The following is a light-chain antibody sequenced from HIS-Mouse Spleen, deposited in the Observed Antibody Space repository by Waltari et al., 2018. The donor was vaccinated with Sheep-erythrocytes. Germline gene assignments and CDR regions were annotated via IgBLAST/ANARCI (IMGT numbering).Light chain of an antibody. Sequence: EIVMTQSPATLSVSPGERATLSCRASQSVSSNLAWYQQKPGQAPRLLIYGASGKEFTLTISSLQSEDFAVYYCQQYNNWPPTFGQGTKVEIK. J-gene: IGKJ1*01. CDR2: GA. V-gene: IGKV3-15*01. CDR1: QSVSSN. CDR3: QQYNNWPPT.